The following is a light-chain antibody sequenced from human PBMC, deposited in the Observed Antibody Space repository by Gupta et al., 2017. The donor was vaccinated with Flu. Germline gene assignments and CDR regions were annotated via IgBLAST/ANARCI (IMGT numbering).Light chain of an antibody. CDR1: SIRSYY. J-gene: IGLJ2*01. V-gene: IGLV3-19*01. CDR3: NSRDTSGNHPVV. Sequence: QTVRITCQGDSIRSYYASWYRQKPGQAPVLVFYGKNNRPSGIPDRFSSSSSGNTGSLTITGAQAEDEADYYCNSRDTSGNHPVVFGGGTKLTVL. CDR2: GKN.